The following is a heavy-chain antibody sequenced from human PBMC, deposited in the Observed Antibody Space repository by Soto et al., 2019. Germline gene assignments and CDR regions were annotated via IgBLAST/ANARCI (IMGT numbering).Heavy chain of an antibody. CDR2: IFYSGIT. D-gene: IGHD5-18*01. CDR1: GVSISNRGYC. Sequence: SETLSLTCTVSGVSISNRGYCWSWIRQHPGKGLEWIGSIFYSGITYYNPSLKSRITISVDTSKNQFSLNLSSVIAADTAVYYCARGSGYGYHYFDYWGQGTLVTVSS. CDR3: ARGSGYGYHYFDY. V-gene: IGHV4-31*03. J-gene: IGHJ4*01.